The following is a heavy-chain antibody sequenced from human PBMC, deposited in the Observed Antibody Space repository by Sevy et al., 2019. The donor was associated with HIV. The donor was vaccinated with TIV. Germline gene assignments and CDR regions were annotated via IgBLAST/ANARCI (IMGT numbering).Heavy chain of an antibody. V-gene: IGHV4-61*01. CDR1: GDSVSGGNYY. CDR3: ARGLFDY. J-gene: IGHJ4*02. CDR2: IYYSGST. Sequence: SETLSLTCTVSGDSVSGGNYYWSWIRQPPGKGLGWIGYIYYSGSTNYNPSLKNRVTISIDTSKNQFSLRLTSVTAADTAVYYCARGLFDYWGQGTLVTVSS.